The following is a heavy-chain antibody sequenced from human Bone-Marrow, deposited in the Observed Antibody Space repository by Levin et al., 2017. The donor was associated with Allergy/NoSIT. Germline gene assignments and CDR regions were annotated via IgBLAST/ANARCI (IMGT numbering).Heavy chain of an antibody. V-gene: IGHV4-4*07. CDR3: ARAPALNTVTIGAGSDLSYNWFDP. Sequence: KSSETLSLTCTVSGGSISSYYWSWIRQPAGKGLEWIGRIYTSGSTNYNPSLKSRVTMSVDTSKNQFSLKLSSVTAADTAVYYCARAPALNTVTIGAGSDLSYNWFDPWGQGTLVTVSS. D-gene: IGHD4-17*01. CDR2: IYTSGST. J-gene: IGHJ5*02. CDR1: GGSISSYY.